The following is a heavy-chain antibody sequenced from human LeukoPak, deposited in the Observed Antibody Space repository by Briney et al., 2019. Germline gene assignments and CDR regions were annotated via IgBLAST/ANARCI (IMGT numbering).Heavy chain of an antibody. CDR2: INPNSGGT. CDR1: GYTFADYY. V-gene: IGHV1-2*02. J-gene: IGHJ4*02. D-gene: IGHD3-16*01. CDR3: ARASIITREGFDY. Sequence: SVKVSCKASGYTFADYYMHWVRQAPGQGLDWMGWINPNSGGTKYAQNFQGRVTMTRDTSISTAYMELSSLRSDDTAVYYCARASIITREGFDYWGQGPLVTVFS.